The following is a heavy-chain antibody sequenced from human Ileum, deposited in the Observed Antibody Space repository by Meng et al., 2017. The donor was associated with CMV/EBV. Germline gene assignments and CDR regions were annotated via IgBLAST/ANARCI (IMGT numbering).Heavy chain of an antibody. V-gene: IGHV3-74*01. CDR2: INNDGSST. D-gene: IGHD6-19*01. CDR3: ARSSGWVDY. CDR1: GFTLSSYW. J-gene: IGHJ4*02. Sequence: LSCAASGFTLSSYWMHWVRQVPGKGLVWVSHINNDGSSTNYADSVKGRFTISRDNAKNTLYLQMNSLRAEDTAVYYCARSSGWVDYWGQGTLVTVSS.